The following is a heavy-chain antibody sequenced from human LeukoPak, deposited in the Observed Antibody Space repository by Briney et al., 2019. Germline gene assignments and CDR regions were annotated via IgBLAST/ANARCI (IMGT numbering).Heavy chain of an antibody. CDR2: IYYSGST. Sequence: PSETLSLTCTVSGGSISSYYWSWIRQPPGKGLEWIGYIYYSGSTNYNPSLKSRVTISVDTSKNQFSLKLSSVTAADTAVYYCAGGYGSGSLNYYYYYYMDVWGKGTTVTISS. J-gene: IGHJ6*03. V-gene: IGHV4-59*01. CDR1: GGSISSYY. CDR3: AGGYGSGSLNYYYYYYMDV. D-gene: IGHD3-10*01.